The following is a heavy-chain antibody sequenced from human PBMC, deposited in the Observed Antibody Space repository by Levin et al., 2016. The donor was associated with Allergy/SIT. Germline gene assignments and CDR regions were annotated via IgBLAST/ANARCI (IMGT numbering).Heavy chain of an antibody. Sequence: GGSLRLSCAASGFTFSDYYMSWIRQAPGKGLEWVSYISSSSSHTNYSDSVKGRFTISRDNAKNSLFLQMNSLRVEDTAVYYCARQLIDYYGMDVWGQGTTVIFSS. CDR2: ISSSSSHT. CDR1: GFTFSDYY. V-gene: IGHV3-11*03. J-gene: IGHJ6*02. CDR3: ARQLIDYYGMDV. D-gene: IGHD2-21*01.